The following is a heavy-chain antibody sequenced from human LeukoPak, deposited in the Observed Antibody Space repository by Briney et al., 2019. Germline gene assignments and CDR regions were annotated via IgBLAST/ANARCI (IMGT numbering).Heavy chain of an antibody. Sequence: PGGSLRLSCAASGFTFSSYSMNWVRQAPGKGLEWVSSISSSSSYIYYADSVKGRLTISRDNAKNSLYLQMNSLRAEDTAVYYCARVIVGATPYYFGYWGQGTLVTVSS. J-gene: IGHJ4*02. V-gene: IGHV3-21*01. CDR2: ISSSSSYI. CDR3: ARVIVGATPYYFGY. CDR1: GFTFSSYS. D-gene: IGHD1-26*01.